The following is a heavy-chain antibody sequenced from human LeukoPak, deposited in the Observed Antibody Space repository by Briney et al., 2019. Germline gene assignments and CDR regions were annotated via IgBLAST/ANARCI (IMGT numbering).Heavy chain of an antibody. Sequence: SETLSLTCTVSGGSISSYYWSWIRQPPGKGLERIGYINFSGSTKSNSALESRVTISMDTSKNQFSLKLNSVTAADTAVYYCTRGGSADPFEHWGQGTLVTVSS. CDR2: INFSGST. CDR1: GGSISSYY. V-gene: IGHV4-59*08. J-gene: IGHJ4*02. D-gene: IGHD1-26*01. CDR3: TRGGSADPFEH.